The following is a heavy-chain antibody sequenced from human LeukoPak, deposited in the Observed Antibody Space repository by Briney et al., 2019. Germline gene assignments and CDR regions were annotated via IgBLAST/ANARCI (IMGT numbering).Heavy chain of an antibody. J-gene: IGHJ4*02. CDR3: ARTGIYSGYDLDY. CDR2: INPNSGGT. Sequence: SVKVSCKASGYTFTGYYMHWVRQAPGQGLEWMGWINPNSGGTNYAQKFQGRVTMTRDTSISTAYMELSRLRSDDTAVYYCARTGIYSGYDLDYWGQGTLVTVSS. D-gene: IGHD5-12*01. V-gene: IGHV1-2*02. CDR1: GYTFTGYY.